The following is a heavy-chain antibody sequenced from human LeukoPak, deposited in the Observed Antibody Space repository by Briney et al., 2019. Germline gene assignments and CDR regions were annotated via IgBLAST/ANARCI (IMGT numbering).Heavy chain of an antibody. J-gene: IGHJ4*02. Sequence: GGSLRLSCAASGFTFSSYAMSWVRQAPGKGLGWVSAISGSGGSTYYADSVKGRFTVSRDNSKNTLYLQMNSLRAEDTAVYYCAKGNIVVVPAAIIDYWSQGTLVTVSS. D-gene: IGHD2-2*02. CDR3: AKGNIVVVPAAIIDY. CDR2: ISGSGGST. CDR1: GFTFSSYA. V-gene: IGHV3-23*01.